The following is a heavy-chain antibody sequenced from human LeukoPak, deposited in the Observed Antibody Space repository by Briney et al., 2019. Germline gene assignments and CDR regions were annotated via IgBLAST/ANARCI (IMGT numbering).Heavy chain of an antibody. CDR1: SGSISSSNW. Sequence: SGTLSLTCAVSSGSISSSNWWSWVLQPPGKGLEWIGEIYHSGSTYYNPSLKSRVTISVDTSKKQFSLQLTSVTAADTAVYYCARVLTMFRGGFDYWGQGTLVTVSS. CDR2: IYHSGST. J-gene: IGHJ4*02. D-gene: IGHD3-10*01. CDR3: ARVLTMFRGGFDY. V-gene: IGHV4-4*02.